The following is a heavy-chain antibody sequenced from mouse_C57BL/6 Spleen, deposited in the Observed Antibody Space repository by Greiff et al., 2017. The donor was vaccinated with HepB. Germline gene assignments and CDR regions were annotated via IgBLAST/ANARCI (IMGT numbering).Heavy chain of an antibody. D-gene: IGHD4-1*01. Sequence: QVQLKQPGAELVKPGASVKLSCKASGYTFTSYWMHWVKQRPGQGLEWIGMIHPNSGSTNYNEKFKSKATLTVDKSSSTAYMQLSSLTSEDSAVYYCARSDWEFWFAYWGQGTLVTVSA. CDR3: ARSDWEFWFAY. CDR1: GYTFTSYW. V-gene: IGHV1-64*01. CDR2: IHPNSGST. J-gene: IGHJ3*01.